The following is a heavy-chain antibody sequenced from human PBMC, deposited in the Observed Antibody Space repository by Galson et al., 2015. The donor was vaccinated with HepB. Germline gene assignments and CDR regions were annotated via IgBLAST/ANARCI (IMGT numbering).Heavy chain of an antibody. CDR3: ARGMIMYYYGSGSYQVGSWFDP. CDR2: IYYSGST. Sequence: SETLSLTCTVSGGSISSSSYYWGWIRQPPGKGLEWIGSIYYSGSTYYNPSLKSRVTISVDTSKNQFSLKLSSVTAADTAGYYCARGMIMYYYGSGSYQVGSWFDPWGQGTLVTVSS. D-gene: IGHD3-10*01. V-gene: IGHV4-39*07. J-gene: IGHJ5*02. CDR1: GGSISSSSYY.